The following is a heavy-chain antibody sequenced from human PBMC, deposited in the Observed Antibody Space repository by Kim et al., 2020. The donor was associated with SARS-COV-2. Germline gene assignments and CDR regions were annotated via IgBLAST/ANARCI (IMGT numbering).Heavy chain of an antibody. CDR3: VASNWFDP. D-gene: IGHD3-3*02. CDR1: GFTFSDYW. V-gene: IGHV3-74*03. CDR2: INIDSSIT. Sequence: GGSLRLSCAASGFTFSDYWMHWVRQAPGKGLVWVARINIDSSITTYADSVTGRFTISRDNAKNMLYLQMNSLSADDTALYSCVASNWFDPWGQGTLVIVS. J-gene: IGHJ5*02.